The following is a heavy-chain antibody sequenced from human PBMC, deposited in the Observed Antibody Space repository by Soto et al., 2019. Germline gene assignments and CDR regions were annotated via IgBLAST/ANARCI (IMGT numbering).Heavy chain of an antibody. Sequence: GGSLRLSCAASGSTFSSYGMHWVRQAPGKGLEWVAVISYDGSNKYYADSVKGRFTISRDNSKNTLYLQMNSLRAEDTAVYYCAKDTRSEYYDYIWGSYRFPEPYYFDYWGQGTLVTVSS. CDR2: ISYDGSNK. CDR3: AKDTRSEYYDYIWGSYRFPEPYYFDY. V-gene: IGHV3-30*18. D-gene: IGHD3-16*02. CDR1: GSTFSSYG. J-gene: IGHJ4*02.